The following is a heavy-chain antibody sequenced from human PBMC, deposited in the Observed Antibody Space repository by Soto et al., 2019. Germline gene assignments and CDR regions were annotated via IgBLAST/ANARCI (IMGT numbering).Heavy chain of an antibody. CDR1: GGSISSSSYY. D-gene: IGHD3-10*01. Sequence: SETLSLTCTVSGGSISSSSYYWGWIRQPPGKGLEWIGSIYYSGSTYYNPSLKSRVTISVDTSTNQFSLKLSSVTAADTAVYYCARQRAGYYGSGSYYDVPYYYYYYMDVWGKGTTVTVSS. J-gene: IGHJ6*03. CDR3: ARQRAGYYGSGSYYDVPYYYYYYMDV. V-gene: IGHV4-39*01. CDR2: IYYSGST.